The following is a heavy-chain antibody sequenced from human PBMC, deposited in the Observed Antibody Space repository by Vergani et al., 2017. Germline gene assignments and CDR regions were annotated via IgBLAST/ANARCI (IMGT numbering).Heavy chain of an antibody. CDR2: ISWNSGSI. J-gene: IGHJ5*02. CDR1: GFTFDDYA. Sequence: EVQLVESGGGLVQPGRSLRLSCAASGFTFDDYAMHWVRQAPGKGLEWVSGISWNSGSIGYADSVKGRFTISRDNAKNSLYLQMNSLRAEDTALYYCAKEAIALADWSWFDPWGKGTLVTVSS. CDR3: AKEAIALADWSWFDP. V-gene: IGHV3-9*01. D-gene: IGHD6-19*01.